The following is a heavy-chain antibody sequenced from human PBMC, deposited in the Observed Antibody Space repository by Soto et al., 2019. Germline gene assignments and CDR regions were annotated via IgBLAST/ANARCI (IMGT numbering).Heavy chain of an antibody. CDR1: GGSISSGDYY. Sequence: TLSLTCTVSGGSISSGDYYWSWIRQPPGKGLEWIGYIYYSGSTYYNPSLKSRVTISVDTSKNQFSLKLSSVTAADTAVYYCAREQAYYGSGSYYTYFQHWGQGTLVTVSP. J-gene: IGHJ1*01. V-gene: IGHV4-30-4*01. CDR3: AREQAYYGSGSYYTYFQH. D-gene: IGHD3-10*01. CDR2: IYYSGST.